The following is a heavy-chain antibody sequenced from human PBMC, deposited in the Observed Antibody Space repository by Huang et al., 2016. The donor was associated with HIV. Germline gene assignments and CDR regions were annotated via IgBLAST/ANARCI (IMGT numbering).Heavy chain of an antibody. V-gene: IGHV4-39*02. CDR2: IYYTGST. J-gene: IGHJ4*02. CDR3: ARLESTAMTY. Sequence: QMQLQESGPGLVKPSETLSLTCIVSGGSVSSSIYYWVWIRPSPGKGLEWIGSIYYTGSTSYNPALKSRVTISVDTSKNHFSLRLISVTAADTAVYYCARLESTAMTYWGQGTLVTVSS. CDR1: GGSVSSSIYY. D-gene: IGHD5-18*01.